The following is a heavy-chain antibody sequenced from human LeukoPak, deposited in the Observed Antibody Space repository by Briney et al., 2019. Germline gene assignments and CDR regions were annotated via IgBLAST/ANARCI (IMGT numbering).Heavy chain of an antibody. V-gene: IGHV4-59*11. D-gene: IGHD4-11*01. Sequence: SETLSLTCTVSGGSINSHYWSLIRQPPGEGLELNGDIYYSGSTNYNPSLKSRVTISVDTSKNQFSLKLSSVTAADTAVYYCARGYSNQYYYYYYMDVWGKGTTVTVSS. CDR3: ARGYSNQYYYYYYMDV. CDR2: IYYSGST. J-gene: IGHJ6*03. CDR1: GGSINSHY.